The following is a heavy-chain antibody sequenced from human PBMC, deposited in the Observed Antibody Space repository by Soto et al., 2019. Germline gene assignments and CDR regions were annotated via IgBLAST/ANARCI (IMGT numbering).Heavy chain of an antibody. CDR1: GFTFSSYA. CDR3: ASASAITIFEGYGMDV. V-gene: IGHV3-30-3*01. D-gene: IGHD3-3*01. J-gene: IGHJ6*02. CDR2: ISYDGSNK. Sequence: QVQLVESGGGVVQPGRSLRLSCAASGFTFSSYAMHWVRQAPGKGLEWVAVISYDGSNKYYADSVKGRFTISRDNSKNTLYLQMNSLRAEDTAVYYCASASAITIFEGYGMDVWGQGTTVTVSS.